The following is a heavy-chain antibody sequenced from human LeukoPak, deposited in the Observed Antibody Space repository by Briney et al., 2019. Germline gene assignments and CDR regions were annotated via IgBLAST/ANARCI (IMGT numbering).Heavy chain of an antibody. D-gene: IGHD1-14*01. CDR3: ARDTGSNY. J-gene: IGHJ4*02. Sequence: PGGSLRISCAASGFTFSSYVMSWVRQAPGKGLEWVSIINTNGRTTYYADSVKGRFTISRDNSKNTLYLQMNSLRAEDTAVYYCARDTGSNYWGQGTLVTVSS. CDR2: INTNGRTT. V-gene: IGHV3-23*03. CDR1: GFTFSSYV.